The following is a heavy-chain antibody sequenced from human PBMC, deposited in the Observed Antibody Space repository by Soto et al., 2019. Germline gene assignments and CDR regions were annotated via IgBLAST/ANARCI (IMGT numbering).Heavy chain of an antibody. D-gene: IGHD3-3*01. CDR2: IYYSGTT. CDR3: ARSSTWSGYYVYHHFYMDV. V-gene: IGHV4-39*01. Sequence: PSETLSLTCSVSGGSISSSSYYWGWIRQPPGKGLEWIGNIYYSGTTYYNPSLKSRVTVSVDTSKNEFSLKVNSVTAADTAVYYCARSSTWSGYYVYHHFYMDVWGKGATVTVSS. J-gene: IGHJ6*03. CDR1: GGSISSSSYY.